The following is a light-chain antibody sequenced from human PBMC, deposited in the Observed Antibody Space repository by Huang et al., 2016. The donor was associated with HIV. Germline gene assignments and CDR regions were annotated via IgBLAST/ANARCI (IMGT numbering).Light chain of an antibody. CDR2: GAS. J-gene: IGKJ2*02. CDR1: QSVTKY. CDR3: QQSYRLPRT. V-gene: IGKV1-39*01. Sequence: DNQMTQSPSSLSASVGDRVIITCRASQSVTKYLNWYQHMPGKAPKLLIYGASTLQGGVSSRFSGSGAGTEFTLSISSLQPEDAATYYCQQSYRLPRTFGQGTSLEI.